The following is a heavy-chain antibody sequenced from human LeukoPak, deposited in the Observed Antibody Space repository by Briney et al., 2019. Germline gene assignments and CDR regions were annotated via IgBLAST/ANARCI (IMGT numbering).Heavy chain of an antibody. V-gene: IGHV4-38-2*01. CDR3: ARHGISGWYIDDY. CDR1: GYSISSGYY. Sequence: SETLSLTCAVSGYSISSGYYWGWIRQPPGKGLEWIGSIYHSGSTYYNPSLKSRVTISVDTSKNQFSLKLSSVTAADTAVYYCARHGISGWYIDDYWGQGTLVTVSS. J-gene: IGHJ4*02. D-gene: IGHD6-19*01. CDR2: IYHSGST.